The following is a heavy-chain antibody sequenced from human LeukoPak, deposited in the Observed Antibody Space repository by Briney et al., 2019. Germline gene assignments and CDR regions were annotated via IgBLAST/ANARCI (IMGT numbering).Heavy chain of an antibody. CDR3: ARDPDSRYSSSHDAFDI. CDR1: GGSFSGYY. CDR2: INHSGST. J-gene: IGHJ3*02. Sequence: SETLSLTCAVYGGSFSGYYWSWIRQPPGKGLEWIGEINHSGSTNYNPSLKSRVTISVDTSKNQFSLRLSSVTAADTAVYYCARDPDSRYSSSHDAFDIWGQGTMVTVSS. D-gene: IGHD6-6*01. V-gene: IGHV4-34*01.